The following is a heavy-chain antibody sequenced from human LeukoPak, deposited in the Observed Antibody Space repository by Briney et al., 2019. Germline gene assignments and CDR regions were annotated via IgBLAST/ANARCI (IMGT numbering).Heavy chain of an antibody. V-gene: IGHV3-9*01. CDR3: AKSGPDTTMLHGFDK. CDR2: ISWDSVTL. D-gene: IGHD5-18*01. CDR1: GFRFDDYG. Sequence: GRSLRFSCVGSGFRFDDYGMHWVRQAPGKGLEWVAGISWDSVTLEYGDSVKGRFTISRENARNSLFLQMNSLTVEDTALYYCAKSGPDTTMLHGFDKWGQGTLVAVSS. J-gene: IGHJ4*02.